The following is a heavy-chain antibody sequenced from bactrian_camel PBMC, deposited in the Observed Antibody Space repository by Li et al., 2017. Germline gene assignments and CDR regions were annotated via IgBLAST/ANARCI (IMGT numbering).Heavy chain of an antibody. CDR1: EVIDSSNC. Sequence: QVQLVESGGGSVQAGGSSRLSCAASEVIDSSNCMAWFRQVPGKEREGVAAIHVGVGRTYVADSVKGRFTSSQDSAKNTVFLQMNSLRTEDTAVYYCAREKDNSEALDYWGKGTQVTVS. J-gene: IGHJ7*01. D-gene: IGHD4*01. V-gene: IGHV3S1*01. CDR2: IHVGVGRT.